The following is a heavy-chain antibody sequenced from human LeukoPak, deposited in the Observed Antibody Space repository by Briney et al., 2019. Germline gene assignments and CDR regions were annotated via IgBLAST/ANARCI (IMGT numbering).Heavy chain of an antibody. J-gene: IGHJ3*02. Sequence: PGGSLRLSCAASGFTFSTYGMHWVRQAPGKGLEWVAFIRYDGSHKYYADSVKGRFTISRDDSKYTLYLQMNSLRAEDTAVYYCAKEVRGDAFDIWGQGTMVTVSS. CDR3: AKEVRGDAFDI. V-gene: IGHV3-30*02. CDR2: IRYDGSHK. CDR1: GFTFSTYG. D-gene: IGHD3-16*01.